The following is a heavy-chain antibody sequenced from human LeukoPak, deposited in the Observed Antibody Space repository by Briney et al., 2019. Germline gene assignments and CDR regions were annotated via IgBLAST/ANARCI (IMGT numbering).Heavy chain of an antibody. CDR1: GYPISNGYY. J-gene: IGHJ6*03. CDR3: ARDLYVYMDV. CDR2: ISHRGST. D-gene: IGHD3-16*01. Sequence: SETLSLTCTVSGYPISNGYYWGWIRQPPGKGLEWVGSISHRGSTYYNPSLRSRITISLDRSKQKFSLKLTSVTAADTAVYYCARDLYVYMDVWGKGTTVTVSS. V-gene: IGHV4-38-2*02.